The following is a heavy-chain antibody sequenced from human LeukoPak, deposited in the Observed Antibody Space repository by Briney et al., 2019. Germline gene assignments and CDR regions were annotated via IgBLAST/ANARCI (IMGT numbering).Heavy chain of an antibody. CDR1: GYTFTSYA. V-gene: IGHV1-3*01. CDR3: ASLPLDILTGRTAGAFDY. Sequence: EASVKVSCKASGYTFTSYAMQWVRQAPGQRLEWMGWINAGNGNTKYSQKFQGRVTITRDTSASTAYMELSSLRSEDTAVYYCASLPLDILTGRTAGAFDYWGQGTLVTVSS. J-gene: IGHJ4*02. D-gene: IGHD3-9*01. CDR2: INAGNGNT.